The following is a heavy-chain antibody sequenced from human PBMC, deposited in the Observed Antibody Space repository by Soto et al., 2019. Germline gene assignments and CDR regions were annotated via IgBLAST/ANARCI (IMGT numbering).Heavy chain of an antibody. CDR3: ARHVWVSGSYNWCDP. CDR2: IDPSDSYT. D-gene: IGHD1-26*01. Sequence: GESLKISCKGSGYSFTSYWISWVRQMPGKGLEWMGRIDPSDSYTNYSPSFQGHVTISADKSISTAYLQWSSLKASDTAMYYCARHVWVSGSYNWCDPWGQGTLVTVSS. J-gene: IGHJ5*02. V-gene: IGHV5-10-1*01. CDR1: GYSFTSYW.